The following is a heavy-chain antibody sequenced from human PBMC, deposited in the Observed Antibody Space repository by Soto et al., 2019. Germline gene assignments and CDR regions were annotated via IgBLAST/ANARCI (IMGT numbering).Heavy chain of an antibody. Sequence: PGGSLRLSCAASGFTFSDYYMSWIRQAPGKGLEWVSYISSSGSTIYYADSVKGRFTISRDNAKNSLYLQMNSLRAEDTAVYYCARSLDYSNYVSHHYYMDVWGKGTTVTVS. CDR1: GFTFSDYY. D-gene: IGHD4-4*01. CDR2: ISSSGSTI. J-gene: IGHJ6*03. CDR3: ARSLDYSNYVSHHYYMDV. V-gene: IGHV3-11*01.